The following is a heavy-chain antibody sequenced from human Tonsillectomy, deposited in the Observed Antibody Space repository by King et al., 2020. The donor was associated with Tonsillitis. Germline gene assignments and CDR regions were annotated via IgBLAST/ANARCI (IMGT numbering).Heavy chain of an antibody. Sequence: VQLVESGGGVVQPGRSLRLSCAASVFTFSDYAMHWARQAPGKGPEWVAVISYDGSNIYYGDSVKGRFTISRDNSKNTVFLQMNSLRAEDTAMYYCARDSFAGSWYNWFDPWGQGTLVTVSS. CDR1: VFTFSDYA. D-gene: IGHD6-13*01. CDR3: ARDSFAGSWYNWFDP. J-gene: IGHJ5*02. V-gene: IGHV3-30-3*01. CDR2: ISYDGSNI.